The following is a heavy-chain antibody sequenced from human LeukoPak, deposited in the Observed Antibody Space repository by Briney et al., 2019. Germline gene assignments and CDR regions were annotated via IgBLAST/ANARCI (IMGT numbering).Heavy chain of an antibody. CDR3: AKFYGDYFRWTFCDS. D-gene: IGHD4-17*01. Sequence: GGLALLFCPASGSTFSSYVFSNSAMSWVRQAPGKGLEWVSDISGIGDTTYYTDSVKGRFTLSRDNSKSTLHLQMNSLRAEDTAVYFCAKFYGDYFRWTFCDSWGQGPLVTVSS. V-gene: IGHV3-23*01. CDR1: GSTFSSYVFSNSA. J-gene: IGHJ4*02. CDR2: ISGIGDTT.